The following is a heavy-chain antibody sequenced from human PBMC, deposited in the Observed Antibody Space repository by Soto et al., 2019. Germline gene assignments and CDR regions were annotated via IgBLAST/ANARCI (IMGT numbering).Heavy chain of an antibody. CDR2: INHSGRT. D-gene: IGHD6-13*01. CDR3: ARGNIAAALVY. Sequence: QVQLQQWGAGLLKPSETLSLTCAVYGGSISGHYWNWIRQPPGKGLEWIGEINHSGRTNYNPSLKSRVTISVDQSKNQFSLNLGSVTAADTAVYFCARGNIAAALVYWGQGTLVTVSS. J-gene: IGHJ4*02. CDR1: GGSISGHY. V-gene: IGHV4-34*01.